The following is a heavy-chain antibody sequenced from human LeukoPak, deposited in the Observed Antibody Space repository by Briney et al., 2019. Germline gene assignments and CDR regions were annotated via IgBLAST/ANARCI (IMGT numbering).Heavy chain of an antibody. J-gene: IGHJ4*02. D-gene: IGHD3-22*01. CDR2: ISYDGSNK. V-gene: IGHV3-30-3*01. CDR3: AREPRSGYYYDSSGPFDY. Sequence: GGSLRLSCAASGFTFSSYAMHWVRQAPGKGLEWVAVISYDGSNKYYADSVKGRFTISRDNAKNSLYLQMNSLRAEDTAVYYCAREPRSGYYYDSSGPFDYWGQGTLVTVSS. CDR1: GFTFSSYA.